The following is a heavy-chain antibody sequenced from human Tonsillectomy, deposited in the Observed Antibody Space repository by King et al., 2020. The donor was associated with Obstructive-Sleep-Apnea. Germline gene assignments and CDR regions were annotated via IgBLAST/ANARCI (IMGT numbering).Heavy chain of an antibody. CDR1: GFTFSSYW. CDR3: ARRTYSSSWYVDY. CDR2: IKQDGSEK. Sequence: VQLVESGGGLVQPGGSLRLSCAASGFTFSSYWMSWVRLAPGKGREWVANIKQDGSEKYYVDSVMGRFTISRDNAKNSLYLQMNSLRAEDTAVYYCARRTYSSSWYVDYWGQGTLVTVSS. D-gene: IGHD6-13*01. V-gene: IGHV3-7*01. J-gene: IGHJ4*02.